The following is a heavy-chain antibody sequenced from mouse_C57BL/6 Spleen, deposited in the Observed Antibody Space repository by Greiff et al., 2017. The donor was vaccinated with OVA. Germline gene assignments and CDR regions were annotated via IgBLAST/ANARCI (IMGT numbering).Heavy chain of an antibody. CDR2: RYWDDDK. CDR1: GFSLSTSGMG. J-gene: IGHJ3*01. Sequence: QVTLKESGPGILQSSQTLSLTCSFSGFSLSTSGMGVSWLRQPSGKGLEWLAHRYWDDDKRYNPSLKSRLTISKDTSRNQVFLKVTRVDTADTATYYCARRGGNYEFAYWGQGTLVTVSA. V-gene: IGHV8-12*01. CDR3: ARRGGNYEFAY. D-gene: IGHD2-1*01.